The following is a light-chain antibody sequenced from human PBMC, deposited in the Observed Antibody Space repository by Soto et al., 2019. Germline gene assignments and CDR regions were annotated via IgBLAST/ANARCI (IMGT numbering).Light chain of an antibody. Sequence: ETVLTQSPATLSMSPGERANLSCRASQSVSNYLAWYQQKPGQAPRLLIYDASNRATGIPARFSGSRSGRDFTLTISSLEPEDFAVYYCQQRSTWPWTFGQGTKLEIK. CDR2: DAS. V-gene: IGKV3-11*02. CDR3: QQRSTWPWT. J-gene: IGKJ2*01. CDR1: QSVSNY.